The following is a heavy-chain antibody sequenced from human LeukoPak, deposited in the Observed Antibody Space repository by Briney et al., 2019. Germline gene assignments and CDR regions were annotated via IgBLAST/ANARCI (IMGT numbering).Heavy chain of an antibody. D-gene: IGHD4-11*01. CDR2: MNPNSGNT. V-gene: IGHV1-8*01. CDR3: ARGENFRSTDDVIDY. CDR1: GYTFTSYD. Sequence: AASVKVSCKASGYTFTSYDINWVRQATGQGLEWMGWMNPNSGNTGYAQKFQGRVTMTRNTSISAAYMELSSLRSEDTAVYYCARGENFRSTDDVIDYWGQGTLVTVSS. J-gene: IGHJ4*02.